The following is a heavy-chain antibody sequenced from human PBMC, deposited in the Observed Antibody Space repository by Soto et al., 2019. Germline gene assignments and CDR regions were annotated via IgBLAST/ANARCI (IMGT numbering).Heavy chain of an antibody. CDR1: GGAFGGYY. J-gene: IGHJ4*02. V-gene: IGHV4-34*01. D-gene: IGHD3-16*01. Sequence: QVRLQEWGAGQLKPSQTLSLTCGVSGGAFGGYYWNWIRQPPGKGLEWVGEIDQSGVTKYNPSLKSRLTISMDTSKSQFSLSLSSVTATDTAVYYCARSYGYVRRHFYDSWGQGTLVTVSS. CDR2: IDQSGVT. CDR3: ARSYGYVRRHFYDS.